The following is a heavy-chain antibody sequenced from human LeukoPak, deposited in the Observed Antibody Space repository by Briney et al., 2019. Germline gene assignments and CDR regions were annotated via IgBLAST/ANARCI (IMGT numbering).Heavy chain of an antibody. J-gene: IGHJ4*02. CDR1: GGSISSYY. D-gene: IGHD3-10*01. Sequence: SETLSLTCTVSGGSISSYYWSWIRQPPGKGLEWIGYIYYSGSTYYNPSLKSRVTISVDTSKNQFSLKLSSVTAADTAVYYCARLLWFGELLYFDYWGQGTLVTVSS. CDR3: ARLLWFGELLYFDY. CDR2: IYYSGST. V-gene: IGHV4-59*08.